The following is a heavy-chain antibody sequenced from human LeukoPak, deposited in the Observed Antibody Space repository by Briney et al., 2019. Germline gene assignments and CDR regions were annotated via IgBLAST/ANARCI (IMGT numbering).Heavy chain of an antibody. CDR1: GYTFTGYY. V-gene: IGHV1-46*01. CDR3: AREPIFDYDSSVLDY. CDR2: INPSGGST. J-gene: IGHJ4*02. Sequence: ASVKVSCKASGYTFTGYYFHWVRQAPGQGLEWMGIINPSGGSTSYAQKFQGRVTMTRDTSTSTVYMELSSLRSEDTAVYYCAREPIFDYDSSVLDYWGQGTLVTVSS. D-gene: IGHD3-22*01.